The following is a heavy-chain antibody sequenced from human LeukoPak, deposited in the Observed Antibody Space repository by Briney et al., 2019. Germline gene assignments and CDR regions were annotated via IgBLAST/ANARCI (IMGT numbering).Heavy chain of an antibody. V-gene: IGHV1-2*02. CDR3: ARSLPVVGASRSRRYFDL. CDR1: GYTFTGYY. CDR2: INPNSGGT. D-gene: IGHD1-26*01. Sequence: WASVKVSCKASGYTFTGYYMHWVRQAPGQGLEWMGWINPNSGGTNYAQKFQGRVTMTRDTSISTAYMELSRLRSDDTAVYYCARSLPVVGASRSRRYFDLWGRGTLVTVSS. J-gene: IGHJ2*01.